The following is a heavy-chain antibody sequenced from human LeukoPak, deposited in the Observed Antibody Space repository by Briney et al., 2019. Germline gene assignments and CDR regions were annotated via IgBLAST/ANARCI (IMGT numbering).Heavy chain of an antibody. CDR2: ISYDGSNK. CDR3: AREEERITGTTGEDY. CDR1: GFTFSCYA. V-gene: IGHV3-30-3*01. D-gene: IGHD1-7*01. J-gene: IGHJ4*02. Sequence: SGGSLRLSCAASGFTFSCYAMPWVRQAPGKGLEWVAVISYDGSNKYYADSVKGRFTISRDNSKNTLYLQMNSLRAEDTAVYYCAREEERITGTTGEDYWGQGTLVTVSS.